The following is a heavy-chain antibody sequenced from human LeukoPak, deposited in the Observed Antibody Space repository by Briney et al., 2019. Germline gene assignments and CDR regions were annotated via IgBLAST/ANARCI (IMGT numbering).Heavy chain of an antibody. D-gene: IGHD3-3*01. CDR1: GFTFSSYS. CDR3: ARDPYYDFWSGYYNYFDY. Sequence: GGSLRLSCAASGFTFSSYSMNWVRQAPGKGLEWVSSISSSSSYIFYADSVKGRFTISRDNAKNSLYLQMNSLRAEDTAVYYCARDPYYDFWSGYYNYFDYWGQGTLVTVSS. J-gene: IGHJ4*02. CDR2: ISSSSSYI. V-gene: IGHV3-21*01.